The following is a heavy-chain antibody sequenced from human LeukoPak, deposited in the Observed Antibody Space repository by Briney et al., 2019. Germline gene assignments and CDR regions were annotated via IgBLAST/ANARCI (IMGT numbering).Heavy chain of an antibody. CDR2: ILPITATS. D-gene: IGHD5/OR15-5a*01. J-gene: IGHJ5*02. V-gene: IGHV1-69*13. CDR3: ARGAYMYLRGSFDP. Sequence: EASVKVSCKASGGTFSNYAISWVRQAPGQGLEWMGGILPITATSNYAQKFQGRVSFTADESTSTAYMELSSLRSDDTAVYYCARGAYMYLRGSFDPWGQGTLVTVSS. CDR1: GGTFSNYA.